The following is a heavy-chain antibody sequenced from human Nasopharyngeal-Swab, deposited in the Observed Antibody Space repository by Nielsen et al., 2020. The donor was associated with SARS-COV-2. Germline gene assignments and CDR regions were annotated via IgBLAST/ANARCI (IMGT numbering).Heavy chain of an antibody. CDR1: GYTFTGHY. CDR3: ASSSMADDAFDI. J-gene: IGHJ3*02. Sequence: ASVKVSCKASGYTFTGHYMHWLRQAPGQGLEWMGWINPNSGGTNYAQKFQGRVTMTRDTSISTAYMELSRLRSDDTAVYYCASSSMADDAFDIWGQGTMVTVSS. V-gene: IGHV1-2*02. CDR2: INPNSGGT. D-gene: IGHD5-24*01.